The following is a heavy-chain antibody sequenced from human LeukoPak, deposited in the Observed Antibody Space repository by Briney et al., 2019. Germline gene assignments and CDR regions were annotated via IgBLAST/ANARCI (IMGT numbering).Heavy chain of an antibody. CDR3: AFGWRYYYYMDV. CDR2: ISYDGSNK. CDR1: GFTFSSYA. J-gene: IGHJ6*03. D-gene: IGHD3-10*01. Sequence: GGSLRLSCAASGFTFSSYAMHWVRQAPGKGLEWVAVISYDGSNKYYADSVKGRFTISRDNSKNTLYLQMNSLRIEDTAVYYCAFGWRYYYYMDVWGKGTTVTVSS. V-gene: IGHV3-30*04.